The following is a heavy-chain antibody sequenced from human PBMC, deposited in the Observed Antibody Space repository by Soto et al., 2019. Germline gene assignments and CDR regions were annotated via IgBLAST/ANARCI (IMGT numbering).Heavy chain of an antibody. CDR3: AKPNLYCSSTSCYDY. Sequence: VQLLESGGDLVQPGGSLRLSCAASGFTFSSYAMSWVRQAPGKGLEWVSAISGSGGSTYYADSVKGRFTISRDNSKNTLYLQMNSLRAEDTAVYYCAKPNLYCSSTSCYDYWGQGTLVTVSS. CDR2: ISGSGGST. J-gene: IGHJ4*02. V-gene: IGHV3-23*01. D-gene: IGHD2-2*01. CDR1: GFTFSSYA.